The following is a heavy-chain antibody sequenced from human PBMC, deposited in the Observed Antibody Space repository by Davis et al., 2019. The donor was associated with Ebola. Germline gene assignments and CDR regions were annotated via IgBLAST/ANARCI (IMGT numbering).Heavy chain of an antibody. V-gene: IGHV3-53*05. D-gene: IGHD6-19*01. Sequence: GGSLRLSCAASGFTVSSNHMSWVRQAPGKGLEWVSVIYDRSTAYADSVRGRFTISRDKSNNSLYLDMSSLRVDDTAVYYCATTQWLREFDNWGQGTLVTVSS. CDR3: ATTQWLREFDN. CDR2: IYDRST. J-gene: IGHJ4*02. CDR1: GFTVSSNH.